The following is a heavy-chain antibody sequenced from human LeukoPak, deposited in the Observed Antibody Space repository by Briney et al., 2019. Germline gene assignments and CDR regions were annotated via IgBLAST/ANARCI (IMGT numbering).Heavy chain of an antibody. Sequence: SETLSLTCAVSGYSISSGYYWGWIRPSPGKGLEWIGIIYHSGSTYYNPSLKSRVTISVDTSKNQFSLRVTSVTAADTAVYYCARVMVGAATGDPAFDPWGQGTLVTVSS. J-gene: IGHJ5*02. CDR2: IYHSGST. CDR1: GYSISSGYY. CDR3: ARVMVGAATGDPAFDP. D-gene: IGHD1-26*01. V-gene: IGHV4-38-2*01.